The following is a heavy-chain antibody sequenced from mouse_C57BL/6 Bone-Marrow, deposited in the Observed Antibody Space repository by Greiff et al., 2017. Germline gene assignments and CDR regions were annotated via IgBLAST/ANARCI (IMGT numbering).Heavy chain of an antibody. V-gene: IGHV1-81*01. J-gene: IGHJ4*01. CDR3: ARDGYYFLDYAMDY. CDR1: GYTFTSYG. Sequence: VKVVESGAELARPGASVKLSCKASGYTFTSYGISWVKQRTGQGLAWIGELYPRSGNTYSHEKFTGKATLTADKSSSTAYMELRSLTSEDSAVYFCARDGYYFLDYAMDYWGQGTSVTVSS. D-gene: IGHD2-3*01. CDR2: LYPRSGNT.